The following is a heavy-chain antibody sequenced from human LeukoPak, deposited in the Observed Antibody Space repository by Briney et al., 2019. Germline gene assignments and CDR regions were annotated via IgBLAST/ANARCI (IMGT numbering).Heavy chain of an antibody. Sequence: GGSLRLSCAASGFTFSSYGMHWVRQAPGKGLEWVAVIWYDGSNKYYADSVKGRFTISRDNSKNTLYLQMNSLRAEDTAVYYCARGNRIFDAFDIWGQGTMVTVSS. D-gene: IGHD2/OR15-2a*01. CDR2: IWYDGSNK. J-gene: IGHJ3*02. CDR3: ARGNRIFDAFDI. CDR1: GFTFSSYG. V-gene: IGHV3-33*01.